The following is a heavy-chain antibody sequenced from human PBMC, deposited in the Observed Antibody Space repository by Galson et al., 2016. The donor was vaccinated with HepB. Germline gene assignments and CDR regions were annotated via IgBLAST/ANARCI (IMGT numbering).Heavy chain of an antibody. CDR1: GVSISSYY. V-gene: IGHV4-59*08. CDR2: AFYSGIT. J-gene: IGHJ6*02. CDR3: ARHGRHLLMCLDV. Sequence: SETLSLLFSVSGVSISSYYWSWFRQPPEKGLEWIGSAFYSGITNHNRSPKRWVTMSIDTSNNQFSLRLSSLTVADPAVYYCARHGRHLLMCLDVWGQGSTVTVS. D-gene: IGHD2-2*01.